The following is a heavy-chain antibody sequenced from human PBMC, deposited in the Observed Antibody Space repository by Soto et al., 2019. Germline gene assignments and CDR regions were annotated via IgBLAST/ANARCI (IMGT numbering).Heavy chain of an antibody. CDR1: GGSISSGAYY. CDR3: AREIVPAVSMSGMDV. D-gene: IGHD2-2*01. J-gene: IGHJ6*02. Sequence: QVQLQESGPGLVKPSQTLSLTCTVSGGSISSGAYYWNWIRQHPGKGLEWIGYIYYNGSTYYNPSLKSRVTISVDTSNNQFSLKLSSVTAADTALYYCAREIVPAVSMSGMDVWGQGTTVTVSS. CDR2: IYYNGST. V-gene: IGHV4-31*03.